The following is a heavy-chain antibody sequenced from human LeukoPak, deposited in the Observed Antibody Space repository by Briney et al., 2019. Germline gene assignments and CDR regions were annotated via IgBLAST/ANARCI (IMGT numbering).Heavy chain of an antibody. CDR2: ISWNSGSI. CDR3: AKARVGGWLVLGFDY. J-gene: IGHJ4*02. V-gene: IGHV3-9*01. Sequence: PGRSLRLSCAASGFTFDDYAMHWVRQAPGKGLEWVSGISWNSGSIGYADSVKSRFTISRDNAKNSLYLQMNSLRAEDTALYYCAKARVGGWLVLGFDYWGQGTLVTVSS. CDR1: GFTFDDYA. D-gene: IGHD6-19*01.